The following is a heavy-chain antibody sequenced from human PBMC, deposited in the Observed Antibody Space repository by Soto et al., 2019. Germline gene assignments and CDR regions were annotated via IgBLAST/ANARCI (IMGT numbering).Heavy chain of an antibody. CDR1: GYTFSSYG. CDR2: ISAYNNNT. CDR3: ARGAFCTGGTCYPGSVGY. J-gene: IGHJ4*02. V-gene: IGHV1-18*01. D-gene: IGHD2-15*01. Sequence: QVQLVQSGAEVKKPGASVKVSCKASGYTFSSYGVTWVQQAPGQGLEWMGGISAYNNNTNYAQRLQGRVTMTTDTSTSTAYMELRSLRSDDTAVYYCARGAFCTGGTCYPGSVGYWGQGTLVTVSS.